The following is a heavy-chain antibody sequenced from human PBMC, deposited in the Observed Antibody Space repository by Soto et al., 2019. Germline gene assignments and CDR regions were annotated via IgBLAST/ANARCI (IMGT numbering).Heavy chain of an antibody. V-gene: IGHV4-39*01. D-gene: IGHD6-13*01. J-gene: IGHJ5*02. CDR3: ARHGDRRIAAAGTSRFDP. Sequence: SETLSLTCTVSGGSISSSSYYWGWIRQPPGKGLEWIGSIYYSGSTYYNPSLKSRVTISVDTSKNQFSLKLSSVTAADTAVYYCARHGDRRIAAAGTSRFDPWGQGTLVTVSS. CDR2: IYYSGST. CDR1: GGSISSSSYY.